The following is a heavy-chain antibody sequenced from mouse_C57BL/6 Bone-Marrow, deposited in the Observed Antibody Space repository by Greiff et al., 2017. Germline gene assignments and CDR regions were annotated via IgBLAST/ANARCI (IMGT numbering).Heavy chain of an antibody. CDR2: FYPGSGSI. CDR1: GYIFTEYT. D-gene: IGHD2-4*01. CDR3: ARHERYYDYEGYVDY. V-gene: IGHV1-62-2*01. J-gene: IGHJ2*01. Sequence: LVESGAELVKPGASVKLSCKASGYIFTEYTIHWVKQRSGQGLEWIGWFYPGSGSIKYNERFKDKATLTADKSSNTVYMELSRLTSEDSAVYFCARHERYYDYEGYVDYWGQGTTLTVSS.